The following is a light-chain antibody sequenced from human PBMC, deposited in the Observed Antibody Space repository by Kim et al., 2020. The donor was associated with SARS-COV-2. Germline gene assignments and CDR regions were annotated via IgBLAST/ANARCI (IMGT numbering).Light chain of an antibody. Sequence: SASVGDRVTITCRASQAISTFLNWFQHKPGKAPKLLINGASTLQSGVPSRFSGSGSGTDFTLIISSLQPEDFATYYCQQSDSFPVTLGGGTKVEIK. J-gene: IGKJ4*01. V-gene: IGKV1-39*01. CDR1: QAISTF. CDR2: GAS. CDR3: QQSDSFPVT.